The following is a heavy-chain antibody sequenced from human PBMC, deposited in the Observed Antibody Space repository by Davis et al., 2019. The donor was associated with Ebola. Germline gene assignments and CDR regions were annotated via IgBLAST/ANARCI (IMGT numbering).Heavy chain of an antibody. V-gene: IGHV1-24*01. Sequence: ASVQVSCKVSGYTLTELSMHWVRQPLGKGLEWMGSFDPKYGEPIYAQKFLGRLTMTEDTSTDTAYMGLSSLRSEDTAVYYCSVGGQDGGFDYRGQGTLVSVSS. D-gene: IGHD3-16*01. CDR2: FDPKYGEP. J-gene: IGHJ4*02. CDR3: SVGGQDGGFDY. CDR1: GYTLTELS.